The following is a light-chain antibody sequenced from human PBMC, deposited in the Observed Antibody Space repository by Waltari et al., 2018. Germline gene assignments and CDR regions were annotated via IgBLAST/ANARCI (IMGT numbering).Light chain of an antibody. CDR1: SSSFGRNY. J-gene: IGLJ3*02. CDR2: RND. CDR3: VAWDDSLSGLWV. Sequence: QSVLTQPPSVSGSPGQRVTISCSGSSSSFGRNYVFWYQQLPGTAPKLLIYRNDQRLSGVPDRFSGSKSGTSASLAISGLQSEDEAAYYCVAWDDSLSGLWVFGGGTMLTVL. V-gene: IGLV1-47*01.